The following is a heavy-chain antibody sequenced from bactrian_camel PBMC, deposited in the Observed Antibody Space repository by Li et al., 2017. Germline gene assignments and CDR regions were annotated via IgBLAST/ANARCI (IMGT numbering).Heavy chain of an antibody. CDR1: GFTFSSYD. CDR2: INSAGGVT. Sequence: EVQLVESGGGLVQPGGSLRLSCAASGFTFSSYDMSWVRQAPGKGLEWLSSINSAGGVTFYADSVKGRFTISRDNAKNTAFLHLNSLKTEDTGMYYCAVGSWANYWGQGTQVTVS. CDR3: AVGSWANY. V-gene: IGHV3S40*01. D-gene: IGHD6*01. J-gene: IGHJ4*01.